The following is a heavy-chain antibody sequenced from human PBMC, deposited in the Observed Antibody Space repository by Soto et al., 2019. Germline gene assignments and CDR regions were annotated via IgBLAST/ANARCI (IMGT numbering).Heavy chain of an antibody. V-gene: IGHV1-3*01. D-gene: IGHD2-2*01. Sequence: QVQLVQSGAEVEKPGASVKVSCKASEYTFTSYAMHWVRQAPGQRLEWMGWINAGNGDTNYSQQSHGRDTITRDTSASTAYMELSSLRSEDTAIYYCASGGPVVPATMINNWFDPWGQGTLVTVSS. CDR3: ASGGPVVPATMINNWFDP. CDR2: INAGNGDT. J-gene: IGHJ5*02. CDR1: EYTFTSYA.